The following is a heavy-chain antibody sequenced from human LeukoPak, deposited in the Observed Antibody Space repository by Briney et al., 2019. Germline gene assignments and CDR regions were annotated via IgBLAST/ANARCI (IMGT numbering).Heavy chain of an antibody. Sequence: GGSLRLSCAASGFTFSDYYMSWIRLAAGKGLEWVSYISSSDNTISYADSVKGRFTISRDNFKNSLYLQMNSLRAEDTAVYYCARHTLNYYYYMDVWGKGTTVTISS. J-gene: IGHJ6*03. V-gene: IGHV3-11*01. CDR1: GFTFSDYY. CDR3: ARHTLNYYYYMDV. CDR2: ISSSDNTI.